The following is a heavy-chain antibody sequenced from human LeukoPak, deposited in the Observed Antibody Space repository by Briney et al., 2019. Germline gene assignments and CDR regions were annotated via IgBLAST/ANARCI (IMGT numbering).Heavy chain of an antibody. J-gene: IGHJ4*02. CDR1: GDSVSSNSAA. CDR2: TYYRSKWYN. V-gene: IGHV6-1*01. CDR3: ARGPDFWSGLLDY. Sequence: SQTLSLTCAISGDSVSSNSAAWNWLRQSPSRGLEWLGRTYYRSKWYNDYAVSVKSRITINPDTSKNQFSLQLNSVTPEDTAVYYCARGPDFWSGLLDYWGQGTLVTVSS. D-gene: IGHD3-3*01.